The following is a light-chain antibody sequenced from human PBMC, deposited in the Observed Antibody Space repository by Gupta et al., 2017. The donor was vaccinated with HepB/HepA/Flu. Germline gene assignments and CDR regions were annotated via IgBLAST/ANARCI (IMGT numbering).Light chain of an antibody. Sequence: EIVMTQSPATLSVSPGERATLSCRTSQSISSNLAWYQQKPGQAPRLLIFGAATRATGVPATFSGSGSGTXFTLTIXSLQSEDFAVYYCQHYNNWPPAFGXGTKVEIK. CDR3: QHYNNWPPA. CDR2: GAA. V-gene: IGKV3-15*01. J-gene: IGKJ1*01. CDR1: QSISSN.